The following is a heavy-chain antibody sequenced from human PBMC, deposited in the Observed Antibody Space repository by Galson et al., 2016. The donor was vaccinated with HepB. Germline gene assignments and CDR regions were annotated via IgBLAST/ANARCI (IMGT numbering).Heavy chain of an antibody. D-gene: IGHD5-18*01. Sequence: SLRLSCAASGFIFSSYAMSWVRQAPGKGLEWVSGISESGSGTYYADSVKGRFTISRDNSKNTLYLQMNSLRAEDTAIYYCAKDQVSHGYSFGPFDSWGQGTLVTVSS. CDR2: ISESGSGT. CDR3: AKDQVSHGYSFGPFDS. J-gene: IGHJ4*02. CDR1: GFIFSSYA. V-gene: IGHV3-23*01.